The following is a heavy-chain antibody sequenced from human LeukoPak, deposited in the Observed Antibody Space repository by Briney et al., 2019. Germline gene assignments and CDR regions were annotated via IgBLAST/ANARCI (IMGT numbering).Heavy chain of an antibody. V-gene: IGHV3-30*18. Sequence: GGSLRLSCAASGFTFSSYGMHWLRQAPGKGLEWVAVISYDGSNKYYADSVKGRFTISRDNSKNTLYLQMNSLRAEDTAVYYCAKATWGEIDYWGQGTLVTVSS. CDR3: AKATWGEIDY. D-gene: IGHD3-16*01. CDR1: GFTFSSYG. J-gene: IGHJ4*02. CDR2: ISYDGSNK.